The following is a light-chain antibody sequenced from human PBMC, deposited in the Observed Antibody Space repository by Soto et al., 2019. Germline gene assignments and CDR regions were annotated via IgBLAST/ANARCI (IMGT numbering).Light chain of an antibody. Sequence: QLVLTQSPSASASLGASVKLTCTLSSGHSSYAIAWHQQQPEKGPRFLIKLNSDGSHSKGDGIPDRFSGSSSGAERSLTISSLQSEDEADYYCQTWDTGTYVVFGGGTKLTVL. V-gene: IGLV4-69*01. CDR1: SGHSSYA. J-gene: IGLJ2*01. CDR2: LNSDGSH. CDR3: QTWDTGTYVV.